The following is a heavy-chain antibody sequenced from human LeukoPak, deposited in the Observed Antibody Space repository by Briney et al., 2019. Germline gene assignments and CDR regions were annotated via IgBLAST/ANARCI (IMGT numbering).Heavy chain of an antibody. CDR1: GFTFNAYN. V-gene: IGHV1-2*02. CDR3: ARVGDYYDSSGYYYARHAFDI. J-gene: IGHJ3*02. Sequence: ASVKVSCKASGFTFNAYNIHWVRQAPGQGLEWMGWINPKSGGANYAQKFQGRVTMTWDTSISTAYMELSRLRSDDTAVYYCARVGDYYDSSGYYYARHAFDIWGQGTMVTVSS. D-gene: IGHD3-22*01. CDR2: INPKSGGA.